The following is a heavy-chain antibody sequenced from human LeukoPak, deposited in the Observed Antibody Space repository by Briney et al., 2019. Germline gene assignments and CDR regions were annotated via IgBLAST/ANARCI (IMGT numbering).Heavy chain of an antibody. V-gene: IGHV3-48*04. J-gene: IGHJ4*02. CDR3: ARDFGRMTTFFDY. CDR2: ISSSGSTI. CDR1: GFTFSSYA. Sequence: GGSLRLSCAASGFTFSSYAMSWARQAPGKGLEWVSYISSSGSTIYYADSVKGRFTISRDNAKNSLYLQMNSLRAEDTAVYYCARDFGRMTTFFDYWGQGTLVTVSS. D-gene: IGHD4-11*01.